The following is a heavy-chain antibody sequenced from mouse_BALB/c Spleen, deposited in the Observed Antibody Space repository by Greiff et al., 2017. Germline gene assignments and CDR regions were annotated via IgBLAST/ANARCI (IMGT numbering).Heavy chain of an antibody. V-gene: IGHV5-6*01. CDR3: ARLGDYGEAMDY. CDR2: ISSGGSYT. Sequence: VQLKESGGDLVKPGGSLKLSCAASGFTFSSYGMSWVRQTPDKRLEWVATISSGGSYTYYPDSVKGRFTISRDNAKNTLYLQMSSLKSEDTAMYYCARLGDYGEAMDYWGQGTSVTVSS. D-gene: IGHD2-4*01. J-gene: IGHJ4*01. CDR1: GFTFSSYG.